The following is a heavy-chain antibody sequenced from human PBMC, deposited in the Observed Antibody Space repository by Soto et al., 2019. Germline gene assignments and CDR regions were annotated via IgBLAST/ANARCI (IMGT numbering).Heavy chain of an antibody. CDR3: ARDRYSSGHDY. CDR2: VSWNSGNI. D-gene: IGHD6-19*01. V-gene: IGHV3-9*01. Sequence: EVQLVESGGALVQPGGSLRLSCAASGFTFDDYAMHWVRLAPGKGLEWVSGVSWNSGNIAYADSVRGRFTISRDNAKNSVHLQMNSLRGDDTALYYCARDRYSSGHDYWGQGTLVTVSS. CDR1: GFTFDDYA. J-gene: IGHJ4*02.